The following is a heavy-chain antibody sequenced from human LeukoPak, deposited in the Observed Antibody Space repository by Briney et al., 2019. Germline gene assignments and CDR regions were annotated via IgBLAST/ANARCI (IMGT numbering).Heavy chain of an antibody. V-gene: IGHV4-4*02. J-gene: IGHJ5*02. D-gene: IGHD6-13*01. CDR1: GGSISSSNG. CDR3: ARVIAAAGTPWFDP. CDR2: IYHSGST. Sequence: SETLSLTCAVSGGSISSSNGWSWVRQPPGKGLEWIGEIYHSGSTNYNPSLESRVTISVDKSKNQFSLKLSSVTAADTAVYYCARVIAAAGTPWFDPWGQGTLVTVSS.